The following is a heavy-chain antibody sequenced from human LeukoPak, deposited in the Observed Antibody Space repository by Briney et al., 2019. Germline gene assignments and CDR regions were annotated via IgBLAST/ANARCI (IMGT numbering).Heavy chain of an antibody. CDR1: GFSLTTSGVG. Sequence: SGPTLVNPTQTLTLTCTFSGFSLTTSGVGVGWIRQPPGKALEWLALIYWDDDKRYSPSLKSRLTITKHTSKNQVVLTMTNIDPVDTATYYCAHTSWYSNNFDYWGQGTLVTVSS. D-gene: IGHD1-26*01. CDR2: IYWDDDK. J-gene: IGHJ4*02. CDR3: AHTSWYSNNFDY. V-gene: IGHV2-5*02.